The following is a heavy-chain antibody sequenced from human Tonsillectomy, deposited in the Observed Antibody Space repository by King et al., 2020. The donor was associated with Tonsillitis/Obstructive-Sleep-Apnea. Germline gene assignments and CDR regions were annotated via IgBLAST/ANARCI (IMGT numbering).Heavy chain of an antibody. D-gene: IGHD3-10*01. V-gene: IGHV3-23*04. Sequence: VQLVESGGGLVQPGGSLRLSCAASGITFSSYAMSWVRQAPGKGLEWVSTISGGGGSTYYADSGKGRFTISRDNSKNTLYLQMNSLRAEDTAVYYCAKAMVQGIIITIFDYWGQGTLVTVSS. CDR3: AKAMVQGIIITIFDY. CDR1: GITFSSYA. CDR2: ISGGGGST. J-gene: IGHJ4*02.